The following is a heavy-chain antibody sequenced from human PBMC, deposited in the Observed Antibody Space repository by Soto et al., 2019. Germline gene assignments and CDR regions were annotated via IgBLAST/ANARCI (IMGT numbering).Heavy chain of an antibody. V-gene: IGHV4-34*01. J-gene: IGHJ4*02. CDR3: ARLYDYIWESYRTFDY. Sequence: SETLSLTCAVYGGSFSGYYWSWIRQPPGKGLEWIGEINHSGSTNYNPSLKSRVTISVDTSKNQFSLKLSSVTAADTAVYYCARLYDYIWESYRTFDYWGQGTLVTVSS. CDR1: GGSFSGYY. D-gene: IGHD3-16*02. CDR2: INHSGST.